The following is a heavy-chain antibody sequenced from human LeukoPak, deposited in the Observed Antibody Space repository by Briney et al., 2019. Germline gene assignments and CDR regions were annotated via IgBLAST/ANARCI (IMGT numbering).Heavy chain of an antibody. J-gene: IGHJ4*02. CDR3: ARDRRYVDY. Sequence: GGSLRLSCAASGFTFSSYWMHWARQAPGKGLLWVSLINSDGSSTSYADSVKGRSTISRDNAKSALFLQMNGLRAEDTAVYYCARDRRYVDYWGQGNLVTVST. V-gene: IGHV3-74*01. CDR1: GFTFSSYW. CDR2: INSDGSST.